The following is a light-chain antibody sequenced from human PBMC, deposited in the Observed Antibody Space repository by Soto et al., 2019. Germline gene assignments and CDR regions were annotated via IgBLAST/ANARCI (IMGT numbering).Light chain of an antibody. CDR2: GAS. Sequence: EIVLTQSPGTLSLSPGERATLSCRASQSVSSSTLAWYQQRPGQAPRLLIYGASSRATGIPDRFSGSGSGTDFTLTISRLEPEDFAVYYCRQYGRTFGQGTKVEIK. V-gene: IGKV3-20*01. CDR1: QSVSSST. J-gene: IGKJ1*01. CDR3: RQYGRT.